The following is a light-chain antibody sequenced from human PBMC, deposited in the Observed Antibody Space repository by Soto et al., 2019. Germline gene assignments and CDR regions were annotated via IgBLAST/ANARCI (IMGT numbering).Light chain of an antibody. CDR2: DAS. CDR1: QSVGSY. CDR3: KHRSTWPRA. Sequence: EIVLTQSPATLSLSPGERATLSCRASQSVGSYLGWYQQRPGQAPRLLIYDASKRAAGIPARFSGSGSGTDFTLTINSLEPEDFAVYYCKHRSTWPRAFGQGTRLEIK. J-gene: IGKJ5*01. V-gene: IGKV3-11*01.